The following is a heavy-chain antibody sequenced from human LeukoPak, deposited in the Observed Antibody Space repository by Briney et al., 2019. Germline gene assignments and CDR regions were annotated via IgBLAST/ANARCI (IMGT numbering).Heavy chain of an antibody. Sequence: GSSVKVSCKASGGTFSSYAISWMRQAPGQGLEWMGRIIPIFGTANYAQKFQGRVTMTRDTSISTAYMQLSRLRSDDTALYYCARDPHCTNGVCYSLPYYDYWGQGSLVTVSS. D-gene: IGHD2-8*01. CDR3: ARDPHCTNGVCYSLPYYDY. V-gene: IGHV1-69*05. J-gene: IGHJ4*02. CDR2: IIPIFGTA. CDR1: GGTFSSYA.